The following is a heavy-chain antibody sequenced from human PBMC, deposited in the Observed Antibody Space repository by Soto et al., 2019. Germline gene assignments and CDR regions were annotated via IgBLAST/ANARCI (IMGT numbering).Heavy chain of an antibody. D-gene: IGHD6-19*01. CDR1: GFTFSSSA. Sequence: EVQLLDSGGGLVQPGGSLRLSCEASGFTFSSSAMSWVRQAPGKGLGWVSAVSARGGTTYYADSVRGRFTISRDNSKTTLYLQMNSLRAEDTAIYFCARCTVDTIVTSGWCHYRDPWGQGTLVTVSS. V-gene: IGHV3-23*01. J-gene: IGHJ5*02. CDR2: VSARGGTT. CDR3: ARCTVDTIVTSGWCHYRDP.